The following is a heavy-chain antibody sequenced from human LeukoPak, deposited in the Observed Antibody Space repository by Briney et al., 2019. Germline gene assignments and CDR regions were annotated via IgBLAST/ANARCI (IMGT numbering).Heavy chain of an antibody. J-gene: IGHJ4*02. D-gene: IGHD3-16*01. Sequence: ASVKVSFKASGYTFTGYYMHWVRRASGQGLEWMGWINPNGGGTNHAQKFQGRVTMTRDTSISTAYMELSRLRSDDTAVYYCAREGDGDFLDYWGQGTLVTVSS. V-gene: IGHV1-2*02. CDR1: GYTFTGYY. CDR3: AREGDGDFLDY. CDR2: INPNGGGT.